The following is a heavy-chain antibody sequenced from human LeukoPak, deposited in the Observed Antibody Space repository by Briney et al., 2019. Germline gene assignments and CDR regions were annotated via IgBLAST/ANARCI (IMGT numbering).Heavy chain of an antibody. J-gene: IGHJ4*02. V-gene: IGHV4-34*01. CDR1: GGSFSGYY. Sequence: SETLSLTCAVYGGSFSGYYWSWIRQPPGKGLEWIGSIYHSGSTYYNPSLKSRVTISVDTSKNQFSLKLSSVTAADTAVYYCARRPDGYNSGYLDYWGQGTLVTVSS. D-gene: IGHD5-24*01. CDR3: ARRPDGYNSGYLDY. CDR2: IYHSGST.